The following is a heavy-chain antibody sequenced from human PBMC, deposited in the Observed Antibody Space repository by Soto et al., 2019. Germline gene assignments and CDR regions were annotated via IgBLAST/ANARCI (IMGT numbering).Heavy chain of an antibody. V-gene: IGHV4-59*08. Sequence: SETLSLTCTVSGGSISSYYWSWIRQPPGKGLEWIGYIYYSGSTNYNPSLKSRVTISVDTSKNQFSLKLSSVTAADTAVYYCASVPYGDYVRYFDYWGQGTLVTVSS. CDR3: ASVPYGDYVRYFDY. CDR1: GGSISSYY. J-gene: IGHJ4*02. CDR2: IYYSGST. D-gene: IGHD4-17*01.